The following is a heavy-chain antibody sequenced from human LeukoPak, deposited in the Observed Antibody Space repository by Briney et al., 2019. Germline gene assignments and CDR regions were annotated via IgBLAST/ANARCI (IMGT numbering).Heavy chain of an antibody. CDR2: ITSGSSYI. D-gene: IGHD1-1*01. CDR3: ATGTTSGSYYFAY. J-gene: IGHJ4*02. Sequence: PGGSLRLSCAASGFTSSSYSMNWVRQAPGKGLEWVSSITSGSSYIYYTDSVKGRFTISRDNAKNSLYLQMNSLRAEDTAVYYCATGTTSGSYYFAYWGQGTLVTVSS. CDR1: GFTSSSYS. V-gene: IGHV3-21*01.